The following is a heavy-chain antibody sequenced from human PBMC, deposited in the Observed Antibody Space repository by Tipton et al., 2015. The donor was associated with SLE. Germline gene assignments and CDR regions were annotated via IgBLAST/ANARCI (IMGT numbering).Heavy chain of an antibody. D-gene: IGHD3-10*01. J-gene: IGHJ4*02. V-gene: IGHV3-23*01. Sequence: SLRLSCAASGFTFSSYAMSWVRQAPGKGLEWVSAISGSGGSTFYSDSVKGRFTISRDNSKNTLFLQMNSLRAEDTAVYYCAKKMVRGLIMPSPFDYWGQGTLVTVSS. CDR2: ISGSGGST. CDR3: AKKMVRGLIMPSPFDY. CDR1: GFTFSSYA.